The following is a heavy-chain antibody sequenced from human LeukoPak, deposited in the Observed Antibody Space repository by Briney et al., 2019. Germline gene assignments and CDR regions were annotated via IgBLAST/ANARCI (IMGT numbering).Heavy chain of an antibody. D-gene: IGHD3-10*01. CDR1: GYTFTSYY. CDR3: ARDYHPGSY. Sequence: SVKVSCKASGYTFTSYYMHWVRQAPGQGLEWMGGIIPIFGTANYAQKFQGRVTITAGESTSTAYMELSSLRSEDTAVYYCARDYHPGSYWGQGTLVTVSS. CDR2: IIPIFGTA. J-gene: IGHJ4*02. V-gene: IGHV1-69*13.